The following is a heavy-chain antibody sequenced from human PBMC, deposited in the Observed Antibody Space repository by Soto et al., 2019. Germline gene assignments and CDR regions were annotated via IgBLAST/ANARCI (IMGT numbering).Heavy chain of an antibody. CDR2: IWYDGSNK. CDR1: GFSFSDFG. D-gene: IGHD3-10*01. CDR3: AAGEPHHF. J-gene: IGHJ4*02. V-gene: IGHV3-33*01. Sequence: QMQMVESGGGVVQPGGSLRLSCAASGFSFSDFGMHWVRQAPGKGLEWVAIIWYDGSNKYYADSVKGRFTISRGNPKNTVFLPMTSLGAEDTAMYYCAAGEPHHFRGQGTLVTVSS.